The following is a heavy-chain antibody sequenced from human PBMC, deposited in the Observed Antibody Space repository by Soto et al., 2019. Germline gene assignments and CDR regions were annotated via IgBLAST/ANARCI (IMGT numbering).Heavy chain of an antibody. CDR1: GFTFSGYW. CDR2: IKQDGSEK. J-gene: IGHJ4*02. CDR3: ARDLYQIATRTRPFDC. V-gene: IGHV3-7*03. Sequence: EVQLVESGGGLVQPGGSLRLSCAASGFTFSGYWMSWVRQAPGTGLEWVANIKQDGSEKYYVDSVKGRFTISRDNAKNSLDLQMNSLRAEDTAVYYCARDLYQIATRTRPFDCWGQGTLVTVSS. D-gene: IGHD6-6*01.